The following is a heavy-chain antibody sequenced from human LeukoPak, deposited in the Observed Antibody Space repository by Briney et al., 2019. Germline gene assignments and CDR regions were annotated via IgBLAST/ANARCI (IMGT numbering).Heavy chain of an antibody. CDR2: IKSKTDGGTT. J-gene: IGHJ4*02. V-gene: IGHV3-15*01. CDR1: GFTFSNAW. Sequence: PGGPLRLSRAASGFTFSNAWMSWGRQAPGKRLEWVGRIKSKTDGGTTDYAPPVKGRFTISRDDSRNTLYLQMNSMKTEDTAVYYCITDLEQLVLDYWGQGTLVTVSA. D-gene: IGHD6-6*01. CDR3: ITDLEQLVLDY.